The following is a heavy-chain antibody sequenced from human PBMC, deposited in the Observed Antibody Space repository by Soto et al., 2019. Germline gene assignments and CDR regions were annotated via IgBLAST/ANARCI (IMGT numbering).Heavy chain of an antibody. J-gene: IGHJ4*02. Sequence: QLQLQESGSRLVKPSQTLSLTCAVSGGSISSGSYSWSWIRQPPGKGLEWIGYIYHSGSTYYNPSLRCRVTISVDRSKNQFSLKLSSVTAADTAIYSCARVFSIFLHYFDLWGQVTLVTV. CDR2: IYHSGST. V-gene: IGHV4-30-2*01. CDR1: GGSISSGSYS. CDR3: ARVFSIFLHYFDL. D-gene: IGHD3-3*01.